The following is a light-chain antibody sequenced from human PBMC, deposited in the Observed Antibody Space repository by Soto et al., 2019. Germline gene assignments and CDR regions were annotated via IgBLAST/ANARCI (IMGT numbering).Light chain of an antibody. CDR1: QDISRYY. J-gene: IGKJ1*01. CDR3: QQYRSSRA. CDR2: AAS. V-gene: IGKV3-20*01. Sequence: EIVLTQSPGTLSLSPGERATLSCRASQDISRYYLAWYQQKPGQTPRLLIYAASSRATGIPDRFSGSGSGTDFTLAISRLQPEGFAVYYCQQYRSSRAFGQGTRVEIK.